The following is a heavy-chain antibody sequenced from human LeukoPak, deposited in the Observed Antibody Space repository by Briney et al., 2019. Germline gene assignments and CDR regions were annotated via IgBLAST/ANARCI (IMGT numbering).Heavy chain of an antibody. J-gene: IGHJ5*02. D-gene: IGHD6-13*01. CDR2: INHSGST. CDR1: GGSFSGYY. CDR3: AREEGIAAAGTGGWFDP. V-gene: IGHV4-34*01. Sequence: KPSETLSLTCAVYGGSFSGYYWSWIRQPPGKGLEWIGEINHSGSTNYNPSLKSRVTISVDTSKNQFSLKLSSVTAADTAVYYCAREEGIAAAGTGGWFDPWGQGTLVTVSS.